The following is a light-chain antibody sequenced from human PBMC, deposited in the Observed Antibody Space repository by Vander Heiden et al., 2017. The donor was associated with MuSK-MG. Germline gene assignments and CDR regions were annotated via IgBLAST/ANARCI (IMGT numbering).Light chain of an antibody. CDR2: RNN. Sequence: QSVLTHPPSASGTPGQRVPISCSGSSSNIGSNYVYWYQQLPGTAPKLLIYRNNQRPSGVPDRFSGSKSGTSASLAISGLRSEDEADYYCAAWDDSLVFGGGTKLTVL. V-gene: IGLV1-47*01. CDR1: SSNIGSNY. J-gene: IGLJ3*02. CDR3: AAWDDSLV.